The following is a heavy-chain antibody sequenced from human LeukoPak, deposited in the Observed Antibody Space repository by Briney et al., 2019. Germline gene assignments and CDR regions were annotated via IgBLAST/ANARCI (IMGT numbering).Heavy chain of an antibody. Sequence: SETLSLTCTVSGGSISSYYWSWIRQPPGKGLEWIGYIYYSGSTNYNPSLKSRVTISVDTSKNQFSLKLSSVTAADTAVYYCARRTPHYYMDVWGKGTTVTASS. V-gene: IGHV4-59*01. CDR1: GGSISSYY. CDR3: ARRTPHYYMDV. CDR2: IYYSGST. J-gene: IGHJ6*03.